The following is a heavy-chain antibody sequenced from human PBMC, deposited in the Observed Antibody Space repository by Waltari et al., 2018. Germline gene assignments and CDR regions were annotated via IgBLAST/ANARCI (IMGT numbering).Heavy chain of an antibody. D-gene: IGHD6-13*01. J-gene: IGHJ4*02. CDR2: IITSLGIA. CDR1: GGTFSRYT. Sequence: QVQLVQSGAEVKKPGSSVKVSCKASGGTFSRYTISWVRQTPGQGLEWMGRIITSLGIANYAQKFQGRVTITADKSTSTAYMELSSLRSEDTAVYYCARGSLAAAGLGYFDYWGQGTLVTVSS. V-gene: IGHV1-69*02. CDR3: ARGSLAAAGLGYFDY.